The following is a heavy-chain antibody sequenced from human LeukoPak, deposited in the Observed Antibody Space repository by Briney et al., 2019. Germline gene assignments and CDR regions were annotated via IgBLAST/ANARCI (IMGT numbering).Heavy chain of an antibody. CDR1: GYSISSGYY. J-gene: IGHJ4*02. CDR3: ARRGRLYFFATPFGY. D-gene: IGHD3-3*01. CDR2: IYHSGST. Sequence: SETLSLTCTVSGYSISSGYYWGWIRQPPGKGLEWIGSIYHSGSTYYNPSLKSRVTMSVDTSKNQFSLKLSSVTAADTAVYYCARRGRLYFFATPFGYWGQGTLVTVS. V-gene: IGHV4-38-2*02.